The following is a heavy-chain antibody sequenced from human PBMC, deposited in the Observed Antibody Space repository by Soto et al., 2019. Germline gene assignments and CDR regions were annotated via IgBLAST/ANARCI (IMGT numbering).Heavy chain of an antibody. V-gene: IGHV3-30*18. Sequence: GGSLRLSCAAPGFTFSSYGIHWVRQAPGKGLEWVALISYDGSNKYYADSVKGRFTISRDNSKNTLYLQMNSLRAEDTAMYYCEKDAWYYYGRSGYYGHFDYWGQGTLVDVSS. CDR2: ISYDGSNK. CDR3: EKDAWYYYGRSGYYGHFDY. D-gene: IGHD3-22*01. CDR1: GFTFSSYG. J-gene: IGHJ4*01.